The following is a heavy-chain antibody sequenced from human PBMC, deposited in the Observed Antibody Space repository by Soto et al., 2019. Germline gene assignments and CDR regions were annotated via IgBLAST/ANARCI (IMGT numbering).Heavy chain of an antibody. CDR3: ARPVDGTDS. Sequence: EVQLVESGGGLVKPGGSLRLSCAASGFTFSKYSMNWVRQPTGKGLEWISSISSSSSYIYYADSVKGRFTISRDNAKNSLYLELSSLRVDDAAVDYWARPVDGTDSWGQGTLVTVSS. CDR1: GFTFSKYS. CDR2: ISSSSSYI. D-gene: IGHD6-19*01. J-gene: IGHJ4*02. V-gene: IGHV3-21*02.